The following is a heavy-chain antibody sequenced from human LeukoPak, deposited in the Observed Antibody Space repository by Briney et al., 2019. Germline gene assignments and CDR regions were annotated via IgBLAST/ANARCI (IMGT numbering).Heavy chain of an antibody. CDR3: ARGSLLRYFDWLPHKYYYYGMDV. V-gene: IGHV3-23*01. Sequence: PGGSLRLSCAASGFTFSSYAMSWVRQAPGKGLEWVSVISGSGGSTYYADSVKGRFTISRDNSKNTLYLQMNSLRAEDTAVYYCARGSLLRYFDWLPHKYYYYGMDVWGQGTTVTVSS. D-gene: IGHD3-9*01. CDR2: ISGSGGST. J-gene: IGHJ6*02. CDR1: GFTFSSYA.